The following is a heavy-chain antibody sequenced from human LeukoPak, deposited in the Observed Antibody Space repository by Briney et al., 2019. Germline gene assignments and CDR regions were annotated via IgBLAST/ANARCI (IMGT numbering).Heavy chain of an antibody. CDR1: GFTFSDCN. V-gene: IGHV3-11*01. J-gene: IGHJ4*02. CDR3: ARDLMGIAYRGAFYY. CDR2: IKGTGLTT. D-gene: IGHD6-13*01. Sequence: GGSLRLSCAASGFTFSDCNMSWIRRAPGKGREWISNIKGTGLTTYYADSVKGRFTISRDNAKNSLYLQMNSLRAEDTAVYYCARDLMGIAYRGAFYYWGQGTLVTVSS.